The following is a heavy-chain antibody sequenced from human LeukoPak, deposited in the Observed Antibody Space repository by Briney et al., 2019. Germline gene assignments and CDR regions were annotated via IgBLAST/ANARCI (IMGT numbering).Heavy chain of an antibody. D-gene: IGHD3-22*01. V-gene: IGHV3-48*04. CDR1: GFTFISYS. Sequence: GGSLRLSCAASGFTFISYSMNWVRQAPGKGLEWVSYISSSSSTIYYADSVKGRFTISRDNAKNSLYLQMNSLRAEDTAVYYCARGRIVAGVRYWGQGTLVTVSS. CDR3: ARGRIVAGVRY. CDR2: ISSSSSTI. J-gene: IGHJ4*02.